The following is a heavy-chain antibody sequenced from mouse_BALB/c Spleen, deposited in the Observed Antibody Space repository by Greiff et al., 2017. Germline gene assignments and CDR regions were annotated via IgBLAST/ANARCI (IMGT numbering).Heavy chain of an antibody. CDR3: ARLEGYYSMDY. CDR2: IAPGSGST. V-gene: IGHV1S41*01. CDR1: GFTFTSYW. J-gene: IGHJ4*01. Sequence: VKPGASVKLSCEASGFTFTSYWINWIQQRPGQGLEWIESIAPGSGSTYYNDIVKGKTTLTVDTSYSTAYIQLSSLSSEDSAVYFCARLEGYYSMDYWGQGTSLTVSS.